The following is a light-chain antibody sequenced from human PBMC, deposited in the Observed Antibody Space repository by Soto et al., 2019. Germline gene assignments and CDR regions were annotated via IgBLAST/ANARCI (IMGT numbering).Light chain of an antibody. V-gene: IGLV2-14*01. CDR3: SSYTTSSALLV. J-gene: IGLJ1*01. CDR2: EVS. CDR1: SSDIAGFYY. Sequence: QSVLTQPASVSGSPGQSITISCTGTSSDIAGFYYVSWYQQHAGRAPKLIISEVSNRPSGVSDRFSGSKSGTTASLTISGLQAEDAADYFCSSYTTSSALLVFGTGTKLTVL.